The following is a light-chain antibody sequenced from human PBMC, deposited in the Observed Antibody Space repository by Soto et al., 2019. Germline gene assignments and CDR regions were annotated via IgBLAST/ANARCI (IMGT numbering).Light chain of an antibody. CDR1: NVGSKS. V-gene: IGLV3-21*02. Sequence: SYDLTPPPSXSVAPGQTATVTCGGNNVGSKSVHWYQQKPGQAPVLLVYDDSDRPSGIPERFSGSNSGNTATLKISRVEAGDEADYYCQVWDTSSDQGVFGTGTKVTVL. J-gene: IGLJ1*01. CDR2: DDS. CDR3: QVWDTSSDQGV.